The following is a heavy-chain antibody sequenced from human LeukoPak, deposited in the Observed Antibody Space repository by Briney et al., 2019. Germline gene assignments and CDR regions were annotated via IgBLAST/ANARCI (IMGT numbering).Heavy chain of an antibody. CDR1: GGSITSYY. CDR2: IHSRGST. D-gene: IGHD3-22*01. V-gene: IGHV4-4*07. J-gene: IGHJ4*02. CDR3: ARDQYYYDSSGSLFDY. Sequence: SETLSLTCTVSGGSITSYYWSWIRQPAGKGLEWIGRIHSRGSTNYNPSLKSRVTMSVDTSKNQFSLKLSSVTAADTAVYYCARDQYYYDSSGSLFDYWGQGTLGTVSS.